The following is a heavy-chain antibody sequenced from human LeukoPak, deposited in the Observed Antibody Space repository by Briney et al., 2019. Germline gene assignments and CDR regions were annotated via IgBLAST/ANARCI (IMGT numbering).Heavy chain of an antibody. CDR3: ARDYSGYYSPFDS. V-gene: IGHV3-74*01. J-gene: IGHJ5*01. D-gene: IGHD3-22*01. CDR1: GLNVSSSY. Sequence: PGGSLRLSCAASGLNVSSSYMNWVRQAPGKGLEWVSRISSDGIATAYAESVKGRFTISRDNAKNTLYLQMSSLRVDDTGLYYCARDYSGYYSPFDSWGQGTLVTVSS. CDR2: ISSDGIAT.